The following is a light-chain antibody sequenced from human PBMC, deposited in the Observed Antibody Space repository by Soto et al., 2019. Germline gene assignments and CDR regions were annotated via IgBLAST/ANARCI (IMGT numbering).Light chain of an antibody. CDR2: EVT. CDR1: GSDVGTYNF. J-gene: IGLJ1*01. CDR3: SSYTGDRHFYV. V-gene: IGLV2-8*01. Sequence: QLVLTQPPSASGSPGQSVSISCTGTGSDVGTYNFVSWYQQHPGKAPKLLIYEVTKRPSGVPDRFSGSKSGNTASLTVSGLQAEDEAEYFCSSYTGDRHFYVFGTGTKLTVL.